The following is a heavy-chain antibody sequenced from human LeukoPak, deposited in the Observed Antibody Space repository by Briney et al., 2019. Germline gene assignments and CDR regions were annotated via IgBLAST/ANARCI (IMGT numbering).Heavy chain of an antibody. CDR3: ARAHDRGYYYGFDY. Sequence: RGSLRLSCAASGFTVSSNYMSWVRQAPGKGLEWVSVIYSGGNTYYADSVQGRFTMSRENPENTLYLQMNSLRAEDTAVYYCARAHDRGYYYGFDYWGQGTLVTVSS. D-gene: IGHD3-22*01. J-gene: IGHJ4*02. V-gene: IGHV3-66*01. CDR1: GFTVSSNY. CDR2: IYSGGNT.